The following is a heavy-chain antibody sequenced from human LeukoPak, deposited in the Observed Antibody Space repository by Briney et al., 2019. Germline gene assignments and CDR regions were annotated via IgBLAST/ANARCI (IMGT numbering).Heavy chain of an antibody. CDR1: GYTFTSYY. CDR2: INPNSGGT. D-gene: IGHD3-10*01. Sequence: GASVKVSCKASGYTFTSYYMHWVRQAPGQGLEWMGRINPNSGGTNYAQKFQGRVTMTRDTSISTAYMELSRLRSDDTAAYYCARVRITMVRGFAGWFDPWGQGTLVTVSS. J-gene: IGHJ5*02. CDR3: ARVRITMVRGFAGWFDP. V-gene: IGHV1-2*06.